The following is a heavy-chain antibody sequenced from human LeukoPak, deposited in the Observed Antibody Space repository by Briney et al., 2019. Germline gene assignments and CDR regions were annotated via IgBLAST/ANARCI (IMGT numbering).Heavy chain of an antibody. V-gene: IGHV4-39*01. Sequence: PSETLSLTCTVSGGSISSSSYYWGWIRQPPGKGLEWIGSIYYSGSTYYNPSLKSRVTISVDTSKNQFSLKLSSVTAADTAVYYCARHGLLRFLEWSGRWFDPWGQGTLVTVSS. J-gene: IGHJ5*02. CDR2: IYYSGST. CDR1: GGSISSSSYY. CDR3: ARHGLLRFLEWSGRWFDP. D-gene: IGHD3-3*01.